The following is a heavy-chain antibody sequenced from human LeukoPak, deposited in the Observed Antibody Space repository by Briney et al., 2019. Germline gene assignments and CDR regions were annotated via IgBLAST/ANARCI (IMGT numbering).Heavy chain of an antibody. CDR1: GYTFTGYY. Sequence: ASVKVSCKASGYTFTGYYMHWVRQAPGQGLEWMGWINPNSGGTNYAQKFQGRVTMTRDTSISTAYMELSRLRSDDTAVYYCARGGYSYGYPASRFDPWGQGTLVTVSS. D-gene: IGHD5-18*01. J-gene: IGHJ5*02. CDR2: INPNSGGT. V-gene: IGHV1-2*02. CDR3: ARGGYSYGYPASRFDP.